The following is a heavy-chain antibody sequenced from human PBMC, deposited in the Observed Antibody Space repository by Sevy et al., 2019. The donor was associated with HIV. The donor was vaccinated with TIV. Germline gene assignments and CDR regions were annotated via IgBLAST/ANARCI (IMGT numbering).Heavy chain of an antibody. CDR1: GYIFNTYW. D-gene: IGHD3-22*01. Sequence: GESLKISCKSSGYIFNTYWIGWVRQMPGKGLEWMGVIYPGDSDTRYSPSFQGQVTISADKSISTAYLQWSSLKASDTAMYYCASRIDYSDSSGSLRGAIDYWGQGTLVTVSS. V-gene: IGHV5-51*01. J-gene: IGHJ4*02. CDR3: ASRIDYSDSSGSLRGAIDY. CDR2: IYPGDSDT.